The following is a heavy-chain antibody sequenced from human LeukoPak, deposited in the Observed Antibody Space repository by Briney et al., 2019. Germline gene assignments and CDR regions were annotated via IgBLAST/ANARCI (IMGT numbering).Heavy chain of an antibody. CDR1: GFTFSSYG. CDR2: IRYDGSNK. D-gene: IGHD3-3*01. CDR3: AKRGYDFWSGSKKNYYMDV. J-gene: IGHJ6*03. V-gene: IGHV3-30*02. Sequence: GGSLRLSCAASGFTFSSYGMHWVRQAPGKGLEWVAFIRYDGSNKYYADSVKGRFTISRDNSKNTLYLQMNSLRAEDTAVYYCAKRGYDFWSGSKKNYYMDVWGKGTTVTVSS.